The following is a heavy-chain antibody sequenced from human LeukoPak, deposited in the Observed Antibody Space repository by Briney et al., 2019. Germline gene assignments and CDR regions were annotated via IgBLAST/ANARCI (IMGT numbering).Heavy chain of an antibody. CDR2: MYSTGSN. D-gene: IGHD5-12*01. CDR1: GGSISSYY. V-gene: IGHV4-4*07. Sequence: PSETLSLNGTVSGGSISSYYWSWIRQPAGKGLEWIGRMYSTGSNNYNPSLKSRVTMSLDTSKNHFSLNLTSVTAADTAVYYCAREPTSGREPTSGRPLDYWGQETLVTVSS. J-gene: IGHJ4*02. CDR3: AREPTSGREPTSGRPLDY.